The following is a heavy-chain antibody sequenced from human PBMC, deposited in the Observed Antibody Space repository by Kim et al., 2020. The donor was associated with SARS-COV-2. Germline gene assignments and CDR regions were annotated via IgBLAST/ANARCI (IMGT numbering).Heavy chain of an antibody. V-gene: IGHV3-23*01. CDR2: VSANGGAT. Sequence: GGSLRLSCAASGLTFSSHGMTWVRQAPGKGLEWVSTVSANGGATFYADSVKGRFTISRDNSKNTLYLQMNSLGVDDMAVYYCAKHNSGLNFDYWGQGTLV. CDR1: GLTFSSHG. CDR3: AKHNSGLNFDY. J-gene: IGHJ4*02. D-gene: IGHD3-10*01.